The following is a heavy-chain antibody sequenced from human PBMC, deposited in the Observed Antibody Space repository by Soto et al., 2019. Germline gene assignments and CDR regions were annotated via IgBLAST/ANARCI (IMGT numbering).Heavy chain of an antibody. Sequence: GGSLRLSCSASGFTFSSYAMHWVRQAPGKGLEYVSAISSNGGSTYYADSVKGRFTISRDNSKNTLYLQMSSLRAEDTAVYYCVKVKWGYDSSGYIFAYWGQGALVTVSS. CDR2: ISSNGGST. J-gene: IGHJ4*02. CDR3: VKVKWGYDSSGYIFAY. CDR1: GFTFSSYA. D-gene: IGHD3-22*01. V-gene: IGHV3-64D*06.